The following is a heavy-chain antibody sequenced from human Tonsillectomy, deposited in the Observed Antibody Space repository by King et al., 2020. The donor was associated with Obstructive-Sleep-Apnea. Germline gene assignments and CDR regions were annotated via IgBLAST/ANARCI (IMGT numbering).Heavy chain of an antibody. CDR3: ARSRRPTTVRTVITDDALDI. D-gene: IGHD3-10*01. J-gene: IGHJ3*02. Sequence: VQLVESGGGVVQPGRSLRLSCAASGFTFSSYAMHWVRQAPGKGLEWVAVISFDGGNKIYADSVKGRFSISRDNSKHTLYVQMSSLRAEDTAVYYCARSRRPTTVRTVITDDALDIWGQGTMVTVSS. CDR2: ISFDGGNK. CDR1: GFTFSSYA. V-gene: IGHV3-30-3*01.